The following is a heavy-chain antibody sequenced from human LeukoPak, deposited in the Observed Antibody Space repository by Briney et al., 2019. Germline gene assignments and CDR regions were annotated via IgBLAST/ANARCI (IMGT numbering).Heavy chain of an antibody. Sequence: GGSLRLSCAASGFTFSSYSMNWVRQAPGKGLEWVSIISSSGGSIYYADSVKGRFTISRDNSKNTLYLQMNSLRAEDTAVYYCAKSKLKDFFEDWGQGTLVTVSS. J-gene: IGHJ4*02. D-gene: IGHD1-26*01. CDR1: GFTFSSYS. CDR2: ISSSGGSI. CDR3: AKSKLKDFFED. V-gene: IGHV3-23*01.